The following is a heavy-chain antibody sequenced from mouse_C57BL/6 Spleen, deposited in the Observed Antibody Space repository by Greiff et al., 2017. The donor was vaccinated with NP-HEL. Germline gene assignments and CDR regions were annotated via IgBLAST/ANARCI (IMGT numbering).Heavy chain of an antibody. CDR1: GYSFTGYY. D-gene: IGHD1-1*01. CDR2: INPSTGGT. J-gene: IGHJ1*03. Sequence: EVKLQQSGPELVKPGASVKISCKASGYSFTGYYMNWVKQSPEKSLEWIGEINPSTGGTTYNQQFKAKATLTVDKSSSTAYMQLKILTSEDSAVYYGARDYYGSGDRGWYFDVCGTGTTVTVSS. CDR3: ARDYYGSGDRGWYFDV. V-gene: IGHV1-42*01.